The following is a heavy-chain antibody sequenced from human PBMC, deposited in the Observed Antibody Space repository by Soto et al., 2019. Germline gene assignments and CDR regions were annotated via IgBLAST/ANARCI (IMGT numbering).Heavy chain of an antibody. CDR3: AHSLNTYSSINYYGMDV. V-gene: IGHV2-5*02. J-gene: IGHJ6*02. Sequence: XGPTMLTPPQTLTLTCTFSWFSLITSGVGVGWIRQPPGKALEWLALIYWDDDKRYSPSLKSRLTITKDTSKNQVVLTMTNMDPVDTATYYCAHSLNTYSSINYYGMDVWGQGTTVTVSS. D-gene: IGHD6-13*01. CDR1: WFSLITSGVG. CDR2: IYWDDDK.